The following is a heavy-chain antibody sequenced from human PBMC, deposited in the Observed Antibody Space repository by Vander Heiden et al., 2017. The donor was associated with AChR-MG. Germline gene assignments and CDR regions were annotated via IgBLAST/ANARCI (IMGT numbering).Heavy chain of an antibody. Sequence: EVQLLESGGGLVQPGGSLRLPCAASGFTFRRLAMGWVRQAPGKGLGWVSAIGGSGGSTYYADSVKGRFTISRDNSKNTLYLQMNSLRAEDTAVYYCAKDYYYDSSGYYLFDYWGQGTLVTVSS. D-gene: IGHD3-22*01. J-gene: IGHJ4*02. CDR1: GFTFRRLA. CDR3: AKDYYYDSSGYYLFDY. V-gene: IGHV3-23*01. CDR2: IGGSGGST.